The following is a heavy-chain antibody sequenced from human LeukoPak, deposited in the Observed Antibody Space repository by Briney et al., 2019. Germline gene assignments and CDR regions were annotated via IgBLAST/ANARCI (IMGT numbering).Heavy chain of an antibody. J-gene: IGHJ4*02. D-gene: IGHD3-22*01. CDR1: GYTLTELS. Sequence: ASVKVTCKVSGYTLTELSMHWVRQAPGKGLEWMGGFDPEDGETIYAQKFQGRVTMTEDTSTDTAYMELSSLRSEDTAVYYCASHSLNYYDSSGYENWGQGTLVTVSS. CDR2: FDPEDGET. V-gene: IGHV1-24*01. CDR3: ASHSLNYYDSSGYEN.